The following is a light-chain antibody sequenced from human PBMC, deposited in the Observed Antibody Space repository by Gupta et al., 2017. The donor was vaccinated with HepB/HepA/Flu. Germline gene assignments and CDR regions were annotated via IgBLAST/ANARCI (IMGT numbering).Light chain of an antibody. V-gene: IGKV2-30*02. Sequence: DVVMTQSPLSLPVTLGQPASISCRSSQSLVHTEGNIFLNWFQQRPGQSPRRLIYKGSNRDSGVPDRFSGSGSGTDFTLKISSVEAEDVGVYYCMQDKHWPYTFGQGTKMEIK. CDR3: MQDKHWPYT. CDR2: KGS. CDR1: QSLVHTEGNIF. J-gene: IGKJ2*01.